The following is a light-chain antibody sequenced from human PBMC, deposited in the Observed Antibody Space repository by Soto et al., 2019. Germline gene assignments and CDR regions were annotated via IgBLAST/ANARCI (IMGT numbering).Light chain of an antibody. Sequence: DIVLTQSPATLSLSPGERATLSCRGSQSVSSSYLAWYQQKPGQAPRLLIYGASSRATGIPDRFSGSVSGTDLTLTISRLEPEDGEVYDGQQYGSSPRTFGQGTKVDIK. CDR1: QSVSSSY. CDR2: GAS. CDR3: QQYGSSPRT. V-gene: IGKV3-20*01. J-gene: IGKJ1*01.